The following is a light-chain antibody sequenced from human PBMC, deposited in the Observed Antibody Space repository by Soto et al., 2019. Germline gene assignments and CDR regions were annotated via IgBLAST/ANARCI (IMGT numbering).Light chain of an antibody. CDR3: QQYGNSPLT. CDR2: GAS. CDR1: QSVRSTY. J-gene: IGKJ4*01. Sequence: EIVLTQSPGTLSLSPGERATLSCRASQSVRSTYLAWYQQKPGQAPRLLIYGASSRDTGIPDRFSGSGSGTDCTLTISRLEPEDFAVYYCQQYGNSPLTFGGGTKVEIK. V-gene: IGKV3-20*01.